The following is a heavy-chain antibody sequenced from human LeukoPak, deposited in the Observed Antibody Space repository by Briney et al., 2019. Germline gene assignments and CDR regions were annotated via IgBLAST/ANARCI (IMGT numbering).Heavy chain of an antibody. CDR1: VCTFSKYA. Sequence: AVKVTFLSTVCTFSKYAIRGVGQAPGQGLEWMGGIIPIFGTANYAQKFQGRVTITADESTSTAYMVLISLRSEDTAVYYCARYVGASQRDHVDFDLWGQGTMVTVSS. CDR2: IIPIFGTA. V-gene: IGHV1-69*13. CDR3: ARYVGASQRDHVDFDL. D-gene: IGHD3-10*02. J-gene: IGHJ3*01.